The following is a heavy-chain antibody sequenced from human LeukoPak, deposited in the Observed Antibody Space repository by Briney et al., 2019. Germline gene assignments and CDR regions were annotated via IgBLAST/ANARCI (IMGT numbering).Heavy chain of an antibody. CDR3: ARDSMITFGGVIVTGVFDY. CDR1: GFTFSSYA. D-gene: IGHD3-16*02. Sequence: GSLRLFCAASGFTFSSYAMHWVRQAPGKGLEWVAVISYDGSNKYYADSVKGRFTISRDNSKNTLYLQMNSLRAEDTAVYYCARDSMITFGGVIVTGVFDYWGQGTLVTVSS. J-gene: IGHJ4*02. CDR2: ISYDGSNK. V-gene: IGHV3-30*04.